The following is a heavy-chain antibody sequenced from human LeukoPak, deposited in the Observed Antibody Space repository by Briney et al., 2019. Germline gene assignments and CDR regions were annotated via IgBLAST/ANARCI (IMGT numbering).Heavy chain of an antibody. D-gene: IGHD3-10*01. Sequence: ASVKVSCKASGYTFTSYGISWVRQAPGQGLEWMGWISGYNGNMNYAQKFQGRVTMTTDTSTRTAYMELTSLRFDDTAVYYCARDRARDYWVYWGQGTLVTAPS. CDR1: GYTFTSYG. V-gene: IGHV1-18*01. CDR2: ISGYNGNM. J-gene: IGHJ4*02. CDR3: ARDRARDYWVY.